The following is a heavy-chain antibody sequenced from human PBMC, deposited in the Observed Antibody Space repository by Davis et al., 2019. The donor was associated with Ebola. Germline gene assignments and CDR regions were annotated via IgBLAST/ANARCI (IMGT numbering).Heavy chain of an antibody. Sequence: PGGSLRLSCAASGFTFSSYGMHWVRQAPGKGLEWVAVISYDGSNKYYADSVKGRFTISRDNSKNTLYLQMNSLRAEDTAVYYCAKGEVAADYYYNGMEVWGQGTTVTVSS. CDR3: AKGEVAADYYYNGMEV. CDR1: GFTFSSYG. CDR2: ISYDGSNK. V-gene: IGHV3-30*18. J-gene: IGHJ6*02. D-gene: IGHD2-15*01.